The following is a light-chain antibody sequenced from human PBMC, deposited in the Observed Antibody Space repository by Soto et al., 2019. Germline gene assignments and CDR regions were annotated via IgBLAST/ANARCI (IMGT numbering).Light chain of an antibody. CDR1: SSNIGNSY. V-gene: IGLV1-51*01. J-gene: IGLJ2*01. CDR2: DND. CDR3: SSYTSSSTRV. Sequence: QSVLTQPPSVSAAPGQKVTISCSGSSSNIGNSYVSWYQQLPGTAPKLLIYDNDKRPSGVSNRFSGSKSGNTASLTISGLQAEDEADYYCSSYTSSSTRVFGGGTKVTVL.